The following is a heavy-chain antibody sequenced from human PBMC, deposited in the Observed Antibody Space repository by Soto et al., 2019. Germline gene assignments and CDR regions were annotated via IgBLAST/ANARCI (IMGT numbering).Heavy chain of an antibody. CDR1: GFSLSTSGVG. D-gene: IGHD3-3*01. CDR3: AHSSSGYYTYYFDY. CDR2: IFWDDDK. V-gene: IGHV2-5*02. Sequence: SGPTLVNPTQTLTLTCTFSGFSLSTSGVGVGWIRQPPGKALEWLALIFWDDDKRYSPSLKTRLTITKDTSKNQVVLTMTNMDPVETDTYYCAHSSSGYYTYYFDYWGQGTLVTVSS. J-gene: IGHJ4*02.